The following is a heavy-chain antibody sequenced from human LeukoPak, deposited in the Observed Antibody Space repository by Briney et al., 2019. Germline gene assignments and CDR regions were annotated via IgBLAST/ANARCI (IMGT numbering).Heavy chain of an antibody. CDR2: TYYRSKWYD. J-gene: IGHJ5*01. CDR3: ARDLGTSGWYTFDF. Sequence: SQTLSLTCAISGDSVSSKNGAWNWIRQSPSRGREWLGWTYYRSKWYDEYADSVKGRVTIRPDTSKNQFSLHVYSVTPEDTAVYYCARDLGTSGWYTFDFWGQGTLVTVSS. CDR1: GDSVSSKNGA. V-gene: IGHV6-1*01. D-gene: IGHD6-19*01.